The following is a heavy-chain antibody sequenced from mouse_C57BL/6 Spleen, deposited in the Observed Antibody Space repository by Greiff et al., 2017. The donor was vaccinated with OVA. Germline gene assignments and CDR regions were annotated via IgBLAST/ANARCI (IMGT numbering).Heavy chain of an antibody. CDR1: GYTFTSYW. CDR2: IDPNSGGT. CDR3: ARDENSNPFAY. Sequence: QVQLKQPGAELVKPGASVKLSCKASGYTFTSYWMHWVKQRPGRGLEWIGRIDPNSGGTKYNEKFKSKATLTVDKPSSTAYMQLSSLTSEDSAVYYCARDENSNPFAYWGQGTLVTVSA. V-gene: IGHV1-72*01. J-gene: IGHJ3*01. D-gene: IGHD2-5*01.